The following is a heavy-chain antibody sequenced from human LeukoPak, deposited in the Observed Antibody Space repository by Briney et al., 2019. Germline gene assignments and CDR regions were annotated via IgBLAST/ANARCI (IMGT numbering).Heavy chain of an antibody. CDR1: GFTFSSYW. Sequence: GGSLRLSCAASGFTFSSYWMSWVRQAPGKGLEWVANIKQDGSEKYYVDSVKGRFTISRDNAKNSLYLQMNSLRAEDTAVYYCARAYDYYDFWSGYNPLDYWGQGTLVTVSS. J-gene: IGHJ4*02. V-gene: IGHV3-7*03. CDR2: IKQDGSEK. CDR3: ARAYDYYDFWSGYNPLDY. D-gene: IGHD3-3*01.